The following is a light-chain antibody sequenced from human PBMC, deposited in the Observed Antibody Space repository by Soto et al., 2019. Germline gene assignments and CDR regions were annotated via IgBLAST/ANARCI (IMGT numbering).Light chain of an antibody. CDR1: SSNIGSNY. Sequence: QSVLTQPPSVSAAPGQKVTISFSGSSSNIGSNYVSWYQQLPGTAPKLLIYENNKRPSGIPDRFSGSKSGTSATLGITGLPTGDEADYYCGTWDSSLSAGVFGGGTQLTVL. J-gene: IGLJ2*01. CDR2: ENN. V-gene: IGLV1-51*02. CDR3: GTWDSSLSAGV.